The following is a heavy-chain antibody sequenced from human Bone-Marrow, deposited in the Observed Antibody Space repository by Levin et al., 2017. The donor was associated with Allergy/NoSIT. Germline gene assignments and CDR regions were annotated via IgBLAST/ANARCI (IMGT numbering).Heavy chain of an antibody. CDR1: GYTFSNYG. CDR3: ARDYITVFWEGTYFDN. V-gene: IGHV1-18*01. Sequence: GESLKISCKASGYTFSNYGISWVRQAPGQGLEWMGWISTYNGDTNYTQKFQGRVTMTTDTSTSTAYMELRRLRSDDTAVYYCARDYITVFWEGTYFDNWGQGTLVTVSS. D-gene: IGHD3-9*01. CDR2: ISTYNGDT. J-gene: IGHJ4*02.